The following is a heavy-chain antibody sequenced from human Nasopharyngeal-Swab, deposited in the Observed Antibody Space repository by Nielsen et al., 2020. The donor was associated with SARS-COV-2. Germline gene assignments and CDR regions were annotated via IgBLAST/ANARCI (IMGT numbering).Heavy chain of an antibody. CDR3: AREGEEDDGTGWTRGGYFDL. V-gene: IGHV1-69*13. CDR1: GGTFGTYT. CDR2: IIPLFEKT. Sequence: SVKVSCKAPGGTFGTYTISWVRHAPGQGLEWLGGIIPLFEKTDYAQRFQGRVTFTADESTTTAYMELSSLGSEDTAVYYCAREGEEDDGTGWTRGGYFDLWGQGTQDTVTS. D-gene: IGHD3/OR15-3a*01. J-gene: IGHJ4*02.